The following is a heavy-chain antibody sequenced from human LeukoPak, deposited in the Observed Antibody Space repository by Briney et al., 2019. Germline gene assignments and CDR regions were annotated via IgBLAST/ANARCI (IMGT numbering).Heavy chain of an antibody. V-gene: IGHV3-30-3*01. CDR3: VGAVAFY. Sequence: PGGSLRLSCAASGFTFSSYAMHWVRQAPGKGLEWVAVISYDGSNKYYADSVKGRFTISRDNSKNTLYLQMNSLRAEDTAVYYCVGAVAFYWGQGTLVTVSS. CDR1: GFTFSSYA. CDR2: ISYDGSNK. D-gene: IGHD6-19*01. J-gene: IGHJ4*02.